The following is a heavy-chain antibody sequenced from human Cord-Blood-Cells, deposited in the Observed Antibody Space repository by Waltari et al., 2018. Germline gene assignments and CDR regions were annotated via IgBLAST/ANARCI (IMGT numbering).Heavy chain of an antibody. J-gene: IGHJ4*02. Sequence: QVQLQESGPGLVKPSETLSLTCTVSGGSISSYYWSWIRQPPGKGLEWIGYIYYSGSTNYNPSHKKRVSISVDTSKNQFSLELSSVTAADTAVDYCARGPLYYFDYWGQGTLVTVSS. CDR3: ARGPLYYFDY. CDR1: GGSISSYY. CDR2: IYYSGST. V-gene: IGHV4-59*01.